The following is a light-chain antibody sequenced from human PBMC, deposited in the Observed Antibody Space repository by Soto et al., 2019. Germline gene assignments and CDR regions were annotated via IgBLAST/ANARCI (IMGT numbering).Light chain of an antibody. J-gene: IGLJ1*01. CDR1: RLDIGDSNV. Sequence: SPMTEAASVAASPVRSAAIISTGPRLDIGDSNVISSYPHSPGKAPRLLIYEVNNRPSGASKRFSGSKAGNTASLTISGLLDDDEADYFCASFRSGTILVFGSGTKVTVL. CDR3: ASFRSGTILV. CDR2: EVN. V-gene: IGLV2-14*01.